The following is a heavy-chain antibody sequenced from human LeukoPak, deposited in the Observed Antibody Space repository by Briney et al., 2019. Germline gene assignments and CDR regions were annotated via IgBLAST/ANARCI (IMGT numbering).Heavy chain of an antibody. V-gene: IGHV3-23*01. CDR3: AKSHSVAVAGTYSTYYFDS. Sequence: GESLRLSCAASGFTFSSFAMSWLRQAPGRGLEWVSSMCGSGASTYYADSVKGRFTISRDNSRNTLYLQMSSLRAEDTAVYYCAKSHSVAVAGTYSTYYFDSWGQGTLVTVSS. CDR2: MCGSGAST. J-gene: IGHJ4*02. CDR1: GFTFSSFA. D-gene: IGHD6-19*01.